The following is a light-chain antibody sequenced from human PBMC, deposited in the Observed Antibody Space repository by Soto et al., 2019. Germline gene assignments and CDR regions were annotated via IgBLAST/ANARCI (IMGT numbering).Light chain of an antibody. CDR1: QSVTNY. CDR2: ETI. J-gene: IGKJ5*01. CDR3: QHRSDWLIT. Sequence: EIVLTQSPATLSLSPGERATLSCRASQSVTNYLAWYQQKAGQAPRLLIYETIHRATGIPAWFSGRGSRTDFPFTSSIQEAEVFAVYYCQHRSDWLITFGQGTRLEIK. V-gene: IGKV3-11*01.